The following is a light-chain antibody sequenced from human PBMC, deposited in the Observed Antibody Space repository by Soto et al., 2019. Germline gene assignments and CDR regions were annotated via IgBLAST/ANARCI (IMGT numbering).Light chain of an antibody. CDR3: QQYNNWPPIT. CDR1: QSISNW. CDR2: KAS. Sequence: IQMPQSPSTLSASVGARVTITGRASQSISNWLAWYQQNPGKAPPLLIYKASSLESGVPSRFSGSASGTEFTLTIGSLQPADLAVYDCQQYNNWPPITVGQGTRLVIK. V-gene: IGKV1-5*03. J-gene: IGKJ5*01.